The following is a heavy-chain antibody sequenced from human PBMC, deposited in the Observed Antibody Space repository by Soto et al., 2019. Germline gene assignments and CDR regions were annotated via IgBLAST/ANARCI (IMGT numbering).Heavy chain of an antibody. V-gene: IGHV3-64*02. D-gene: IGHD2-2*01. CDR1: GFTFSSYA. J-gene: IGHJ6*02. CDR2: INGNGGST. Sequence: HPGGSLRLSCAASGFTFSSYAMHWVRQAPGKGLESVSAINGNGGSTYYTDSVKGRFTISRDNSKNTLYLQMGSLRAEDMAVCYCGRFVLFSAPAAYGLDVWGQATTVPVS. CDR3: GRFVLFSAPAAYGLDV.